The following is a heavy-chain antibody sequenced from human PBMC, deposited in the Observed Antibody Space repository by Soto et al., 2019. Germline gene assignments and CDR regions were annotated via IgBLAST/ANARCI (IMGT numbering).Heavy chain of an antibody. V-gene: IGHV4-59*01. CDR3: ARRYGGHFDY. D-gene: IGHD3-16*01. CDR2: IYYSGST. J-gene: IGHJ4*02. Sequence: SGTLSLTCTVSGDSISSYYWSWIRQPPGKGLEWIGYIYYSGSTNYNPSLKSRVTISVDTSKNQFSLKLSSVTAADTAVYYCARRYGGHFDYWGQGTLVTVSS. CDR1: GDSISSYY.